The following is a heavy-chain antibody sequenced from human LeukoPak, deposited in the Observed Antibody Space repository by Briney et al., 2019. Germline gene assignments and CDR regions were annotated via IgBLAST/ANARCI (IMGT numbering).Heavy chain of an antibody. D-gene: IGHD3-3*01. CDR2: INSDGSSI. CDR1: GFTFRSYW. CDR3: ARDRVDFWSGYDAFDI. V-gene: IGHV3-74*01. J-gene: IGHJ3*02. Sequence: GGSLNLSCAASGFTFRSYWMHWVRQAPGKGLVWVSRINSDGSSIAYADSVKGRYTISRDNAKNTLYLQMSSLRAEDTAVYYCARDRVDFWSGYDAFDIWGQGTMVTVSS.